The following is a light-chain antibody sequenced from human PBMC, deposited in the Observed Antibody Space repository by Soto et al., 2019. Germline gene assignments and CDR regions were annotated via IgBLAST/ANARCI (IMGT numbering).Light chain of an antibody. J-gene: IGKJ2*01. CDR1: QSISTY. CDR3: QQSYSTPRT. CDR2: AAS. V-gene: IGKV1-39*01. Sequence: DLQMTQSPSSLSASVGDRVTITCRASQSISTYLNWYQQKPGKAPKLLIYAASSLQSGVPSRFSGRGSETDFTLTISSLQPEDFATYYCQQSYSTPRTFGQGTKLEIK.